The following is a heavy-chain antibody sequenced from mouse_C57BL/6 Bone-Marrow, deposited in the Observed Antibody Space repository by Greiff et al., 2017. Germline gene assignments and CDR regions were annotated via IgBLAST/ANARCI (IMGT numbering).Heavy chain of an antibody. D-gene: IGHD1-1*01. CDR1: GYSITSGYY. J-gene: IGHJ3*01. Sequence: EVQRVESGPGLVKPSQSLSLTCSVTGYSITSGYYWNWIRQFPGNKLEWMGYISYDGSNNYNPSLKNRISITRDTSKNQFFLKLNSVTTEDTATYYCARAPSITTGGFAYWGQGTLVTVSA. V-gene: IGHV3-6*01. CDR2: ISYDGSN. CDR3: ARAPSITTGGFAY.